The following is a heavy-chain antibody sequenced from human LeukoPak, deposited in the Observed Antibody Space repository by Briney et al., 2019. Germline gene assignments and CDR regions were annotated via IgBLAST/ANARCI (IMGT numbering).Heavy chain of an antibody. V-gene: IGHV4-39*01. CDR3: ARHPRYDILTGYYRAPQWWFDP. CDR1: GGSISSTNYY. CDR2: IYYSGST. J-gene: IGHJ5*02. Sequence: PSETLSLTCTVSGGSISSTNYYWGWIRQPPGKGLEWIGSIYYSGSTYYNPSLKSRVTISVDTSKKQFSLKLSSVTAADTAVYYCARHPRYDILTGYYRAPQWWFDPWGQGTLVTVSS. D-gene: IGHD3-9*01.